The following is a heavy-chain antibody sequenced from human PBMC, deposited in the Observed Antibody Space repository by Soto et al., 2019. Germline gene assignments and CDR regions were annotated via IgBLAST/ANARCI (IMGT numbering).Heavy chain of an antibody. D-gene: IGHD2-21*01. CDR3: ARDLRAYSHDY. Sequence: EVQLVESGGGLIQPGGSLRLSCTVSGFTVSSNSMNWVRQAPGKGLEWVSVIYIGGTTYYADSVKGRFTISRDNSKNTVYLQMNSLRAEDTAVYYCARDLRAYSHDYWGQGTLVTVSS. J-gene: IGHJ4*02. CDR1: GFTVSSNS. V-gene: IGHV3-53*01. CDR2: IYIGGTT.